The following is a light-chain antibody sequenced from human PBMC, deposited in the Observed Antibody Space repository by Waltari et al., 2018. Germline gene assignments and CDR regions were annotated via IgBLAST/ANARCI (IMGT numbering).Light chain of an antibody. J-gene: IGLJ1*01. Sequence: QSVLTQPPSASETPGQRVTISCAGIHSNPGSNYLYWYQQLPGSAPKLLIYRNNPRPSGVPDRFSASKYGTLASLVISGLRSEDEGVYYCASWDESHYVFGGGTTVTVL. CDR3: ASWDESHYV. CDR1: HSNPGSNY. V-gene: IGLV1-47*01. CDR2: RNN.